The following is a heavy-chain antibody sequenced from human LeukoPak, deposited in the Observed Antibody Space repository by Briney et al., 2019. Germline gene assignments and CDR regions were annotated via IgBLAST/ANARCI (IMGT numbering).Heavy chain of an antibody. J-gene: IGHJ3*02. CDR2: ISYDGSNK. CDR1: GLTFSSYA. CDR3: ARMGGSGSFDAFDI. Sequence: PGGSLRLSCAASGLTFSSYAMHWVRQAPGKGLEWVAVISYDGSNKYYADSVKGRFTISGDNSKNTLYLQMNSLRAEDTAVYYCARMGGSGSFDAFDIWGQGTMVTVSS. D-gene: IGHD3-10*01. V-gene: IGHV3-30*04.